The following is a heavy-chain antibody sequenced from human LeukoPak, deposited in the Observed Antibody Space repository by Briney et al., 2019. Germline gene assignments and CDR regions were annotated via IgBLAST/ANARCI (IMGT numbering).Heavy chain of an antibody. CDR1: GGTFSSYA. J-gene: IGHJ4*02. D-gene: IGHD5-18*01. V-gene: IGHV1-69*04. CDR3: ARDTAMARHY. Sequence: GAPVTVSCKASGGTFSSYAMSWVRQAPGQGLEWMGRIIPILGIANYAQKFQGRVTITADKSTSTAYMELSSLRSEDTAVYYCARDTAMARHYWGQGTLVTVSS. CDR2: IIPILGIA.